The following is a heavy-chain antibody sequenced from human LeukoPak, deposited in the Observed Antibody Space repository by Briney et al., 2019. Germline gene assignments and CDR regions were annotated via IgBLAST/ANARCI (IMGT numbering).Heavy chain of an antibody. V-gene: IGHV3-74*01. D-gene: IGHD6-13*01. J-gene: IGHJ4*02. CDR2: INSDGSGT. CDR3: ARGPYSSNWYVDY. CDR1: GFTLSSYW. Sequence: GGSLRLSCAASGFTLSSYWMQWVRQVPGKGLVWVSRINSDGSGTTYADSVKGRFTISRDSAKNSLYLQMNSLRAEDTAVYYCARGPYSSNWYVDYWGQGTLVTVAS.